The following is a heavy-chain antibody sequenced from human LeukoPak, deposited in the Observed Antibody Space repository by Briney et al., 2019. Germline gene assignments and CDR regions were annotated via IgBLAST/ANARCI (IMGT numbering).Heavy chain of an antibody. V-gene: IGHV3-23*01. CDR1: GFTFSSYA. J-gene: IGHJ6*02. Sequence: SGGSLRLSRAASGFTFSSYAMSWVRQAPGKGLEWVSAISGSGGFTYYADSVKGRFTISRDNSKNTLYLQMNSLRAEDTAVYYCAKALRGYYPYYYGMDVWGQGTTVTVSS. CDR2: ISGSGGFT. CDR3: AKALRGYYPYYYGMDV. D-gene: IGHD3-3*01.